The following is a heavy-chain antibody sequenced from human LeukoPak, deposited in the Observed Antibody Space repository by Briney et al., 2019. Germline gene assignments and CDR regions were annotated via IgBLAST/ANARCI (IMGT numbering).Heavy chain of an antibody. V-gene: IGHV4-59*01. D-gene: IGHD3-10*01. CDR1: GGSFSGYY. CDR2: IYYSGST. CDR3: ARVDYGSGSYRFDP. Sequence: SETLSLTCAVYGGSFSGYYWSWIRQPPGKGLEWIGYIYYSGSTNYNPSLKSRVTISVDTSKNQFSPKLSSVTAADTAVYYCARVDYGSGSYRFDPWGQGTLVTVSS. J-gene: IGHJ5*02.